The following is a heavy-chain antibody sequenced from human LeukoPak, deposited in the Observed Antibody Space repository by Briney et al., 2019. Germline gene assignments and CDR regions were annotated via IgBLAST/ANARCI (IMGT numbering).Heavy chain of an antibody. CDR3: ARFDRRGSDWVIDY. D-gene: IGHD3-22*01. J-gene: IGHJ4*02. V-gene: IGHV3-7*01. CDR1: GFTFSLYY. Sequence: GGSLRLSCAASGFTFSLYYMTWVRPIPGKGLEWVASIRPDGSGIFSVDSVTGRFTVSRDNSRNSLYLQVNNLRAEDTAIYYCARFDRRGSDWVIDYWGQGTLVTVSS. CDR2: IRPDGSGI.